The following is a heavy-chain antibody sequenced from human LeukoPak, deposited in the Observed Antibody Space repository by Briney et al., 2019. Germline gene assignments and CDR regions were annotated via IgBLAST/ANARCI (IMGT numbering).Heavy chain of an antibody. CDR3: ARGLAARSYFDY. CDR2: ISYDGSNK. CDR1: GFTFSSYA. Sequence: PGGSLRLSWAASGFTFSSYAMHWVRQAPGKGLEWVAVISYDGSNKYYADSVKGRFTISRDNSKNTLYLQMNSLRAEDTAVYYCARGLAARSYFDYWGQGTLVTVSS. V-gene: IGHV3-30-3*01. D-gene: IGHD6-6*01. J-gene: IGHJ4*02.